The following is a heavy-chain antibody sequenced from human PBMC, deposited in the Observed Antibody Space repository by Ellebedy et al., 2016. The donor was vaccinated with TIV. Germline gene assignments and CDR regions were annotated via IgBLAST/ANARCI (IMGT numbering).Heavy chain of an antibody. Sequence: GESLKISCAASGFTFSSYAMSWVRQAPGKGLEWVSILYRGGSTYYADSVKGRFTISRDNSKNTLFLQMNSLRAEDTAVYYCGTPGGYVSGFGQWGQGTLVIVSS. CDR3: GTPGGYVSGFGQ. V-gene: IGHV3-53*01. D-gene: IGHD2-15*01. J-gene: IGHJ4*02. CDR2: LYRGGST. CDR1: GFTFSSYA.